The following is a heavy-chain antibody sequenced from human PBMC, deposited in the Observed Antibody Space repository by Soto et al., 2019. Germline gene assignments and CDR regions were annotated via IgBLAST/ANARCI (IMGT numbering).Heavy chain of an antibody. J-gene: IGHJ6*02. CDR1: GGSISGGGYY. D-gene: IGHD5-18*01. CDR2: IYYSGST. CDR3: AREQYSYGYNYYYYYGMDV. V-gene: IGHV4-31*03. Sequence: PSETLSLTCTVSGGSISGGGYYWSWIRQHPGKGLEWIGYIYYSGSTYYNPSLKSRVTISVDTSKNQFSLKLSSATAADTAVYYCAREQYSYGYNYYYYYGMDVWGQGTTVTVSS.